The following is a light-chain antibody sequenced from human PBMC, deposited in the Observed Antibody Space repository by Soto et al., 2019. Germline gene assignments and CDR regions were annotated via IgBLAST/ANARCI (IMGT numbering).Light chain of an antibody. Sequence: EVLLTQSPATLSLSLGERATLSCRTSQSINSKYLVWNQQKPGQSPRLLMYAASGRAAGVPARFTGSGSGTDFTLTINRVEPEDVAVYFCQHFGTSPPYTFGQGTKL. V-gene: IGKV3-20*01. CDR3: QHFGTSPPYT. J-gene: IGKJ2*01. CDR2: AAS. CDR1: QSINSKY.